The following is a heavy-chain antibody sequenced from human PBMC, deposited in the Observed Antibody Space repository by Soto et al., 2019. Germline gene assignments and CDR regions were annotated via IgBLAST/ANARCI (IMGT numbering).Heavy chain of an antibody. CDR1: GFKFRSYA. CDR3: AKDRATIFGVVWKYGMDV. D-gene: IGHD3-3*01. CDR2: SSENGKNT. Sequence: EVQLLESGGGLVQPGGSLRLSCAASGFKFRSYAMAWVRQAPGKGLEWVSGSSENGKNTNYADSVRGRFTISRNNTGNTLDLLMSSLRAEDTAIYYCAKDRATIFGVVWKYGMDVWGQGTTVSVSS. J-gene: IGHJ6*02. V-gene: IGHV3-23*01.